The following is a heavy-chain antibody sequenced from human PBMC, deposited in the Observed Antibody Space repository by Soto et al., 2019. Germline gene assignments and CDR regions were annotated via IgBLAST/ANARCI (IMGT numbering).Heavy chain of an antibody. D-gene: IGHD2-21*01. CDR3: ARAPILVGETTYENYFDY. Sequence: QVQLVQSGAEEKKPGSSVKVSCKASGVTFSNFVISWVRQAPGQGLEWMGGNIPIFGTANYAQKFQGRVTIIADESTGTTYMELTSLRSEDTAVYYCARAPILVGETTYENYFDYWGQGTLVTVSS. J-gene: IGHJ4*02. CDR1: GVTFSNFV. CDR2: NIPIFGTA. V-gene: IGHV1-69*01.